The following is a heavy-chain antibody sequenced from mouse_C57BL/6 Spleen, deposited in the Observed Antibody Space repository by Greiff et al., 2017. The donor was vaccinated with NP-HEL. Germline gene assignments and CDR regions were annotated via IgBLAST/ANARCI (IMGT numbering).Heavy chain of an antibody. CDR1: GYTFTDYN. Sequence: EVQLKESGPELVKPGASVKIPCKASGYTFTDYNMDWVKQSHGKNLEWIGDINPNNGGTIYNQKFKGKATLTVDKSSSTAYMELRSLTSEDTAVYYCAREDDWYFDVWGTGTTVTVSS. V-gene: IGHV1-18*01. CDR3: AREDDWYFDV. CDR2: INPNNGGT. J-gene: IGHJ1*03.